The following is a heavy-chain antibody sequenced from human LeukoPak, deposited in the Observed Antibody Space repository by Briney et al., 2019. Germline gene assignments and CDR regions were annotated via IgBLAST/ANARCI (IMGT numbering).Heavy chain of an antibody. CDR3: AKHPLIVVVPAAPDY. Sequence: GGSLRLSCAASGFTFSSYAMTWVRQAPGKGLEWVSVISGSGGSTYYADSVKGRFTISRDNSKNTLYLQMNSLRAEDTAVYYCAKHPLIVVVPAAPDYWGQGTLVTVSS. V-gene: IGHV3-23*01. D-gene: IGHD2-2*01. J-gene: IGHJ4*02. CDR2: ISGSGGST. CDR1: GFTFSSYA.